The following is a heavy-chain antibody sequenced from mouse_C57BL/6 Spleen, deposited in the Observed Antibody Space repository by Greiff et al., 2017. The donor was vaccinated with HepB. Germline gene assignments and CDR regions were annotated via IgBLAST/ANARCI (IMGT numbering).Heavy chain of an antibody. CDR2: INPSTGGT. J-gene: IGHJ4*01. V-gene: IGHV1-42*01. CDR1: GYSFTGYY. D-gene: IGHD2-4*01. CDR3: ARGGLRRGNAMDY. Sequence: EVQLQQSGPELVKPGASVKISCKASGYSFTGYYMNWVKQSPEKSLEWIGEINPSTGGTTYNQKFKAKATLTVDKSSSTAYMQLKSLTSEDSAVYYCARGGLRRGNAMDYWGQGTSVTVSS.